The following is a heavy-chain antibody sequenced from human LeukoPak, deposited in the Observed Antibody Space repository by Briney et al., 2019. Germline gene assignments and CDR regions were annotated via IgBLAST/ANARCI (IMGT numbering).Heavy chain of an antibody. V-gene: IGHV3-23*01. D-gene: IGHD3-16*01. Sequence: GGSLRLSCAASGFTFSSYAMSWVRQALGKGLEWDSAISGSGGSTYYADSVKGRFTMSRDNSKNTLYLQMNSLRAEDTAVYYCAKTFGPQGYYFDYWGQGTLVTVSS. J-gene: IGHJ4*02. CDR1: GFTFSSYA. CDR3: AKTFGPQGYYFDY. CDR2: ISGSGGST.